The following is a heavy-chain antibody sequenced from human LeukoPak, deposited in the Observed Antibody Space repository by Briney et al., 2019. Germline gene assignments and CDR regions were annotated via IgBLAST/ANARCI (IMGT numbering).Heavy chain of an antibody. D-gene: IGHD6-13*01. CDR1: GFTFSSYN. Sequence: PGGSLRLSCAASGFTFSSYNMNWVRQAPGKGLEWVSSIGSTSSYMYYADSVRGRFTISRDNAKNSLYLEMSSLGAEDTAVYYCATGGSAAGRIGWFDPWGQGTLVTISS. CDR2: IGSTSSYM. V-gene: IGHV3-21*01. CDR3: ATGGSAAGRIGWFDP. J-gene: IGHJ5*02.